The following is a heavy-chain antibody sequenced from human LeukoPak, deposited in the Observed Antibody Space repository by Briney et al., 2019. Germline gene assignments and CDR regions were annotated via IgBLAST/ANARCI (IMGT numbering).Heavy chain of an antibody. CDR1: GFTFDDYA. V-gene: IGHV3-43D*03. CDR3: AKAPGPRGYSPRWTGYYMDV. Sequence: GGSLRLSCAASGFTFDDYAMHWVRQAPGKGLEWVSLISWDGGSTYYADSVKGRFTISRDNSKNSLYLQMNSLRAEDTALYYCAKAPGPRGYSPRWTGYYMDVWGKGTTVTVSS. CDR2: ISWDGGST. D-gene: IGHD5-18*01. J-gene: IGHJ6*03.